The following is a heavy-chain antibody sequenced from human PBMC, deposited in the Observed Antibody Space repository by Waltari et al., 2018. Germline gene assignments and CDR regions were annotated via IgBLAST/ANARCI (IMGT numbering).Heavy chain of an antibody. J-gene: IGHJ4*02. CDR1: RFLFSHNY. V-gene: IGHV3-53*01. CDR3: ARAGLGSPSQWLQLFDS. D-gene: IGHD5-12*01. Sequence: EVQLVESGGGLIQPGGSLRRSCEASRFLFSHNYRSWVRQAPGKGLEWVSVIHAGGSTYYGDSVKGRFIISRDISKNTLYLQMNSLTVDDSAMYFCARAGLGSPSQWLQLFDSWGQGTLVTVSS. CDR2: IHAGGST.